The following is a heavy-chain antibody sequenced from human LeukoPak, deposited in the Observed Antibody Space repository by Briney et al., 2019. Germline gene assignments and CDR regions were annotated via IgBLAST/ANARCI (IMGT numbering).Heavy chain of an antibody. D-gene: IGHD5-18*01. CDR1: GFTFSSYS. Sequence: PGGSLRLSCAASGFTFSSYSMNWVRQAPGKGLEWVSSISSSSSYIYYADSVKGRFTISRDNAKNSLYLQMNSLRAEDTAVYYCAREYSYGAEGYYFDYWGQGTLVTVSS. V-gene: IGHV3-21*01. CDR3: AREYSYGAEGYYFDY. J-gene: IGHJ4*02. CDR2: ISSSSSYI.